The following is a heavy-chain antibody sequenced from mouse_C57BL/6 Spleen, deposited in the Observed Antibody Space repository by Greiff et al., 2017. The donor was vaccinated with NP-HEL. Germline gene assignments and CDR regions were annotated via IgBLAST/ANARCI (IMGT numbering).Heavy chain of an antibody. CDR2: INPNNGGT. D-gene: IGHD1-1*01. Sequence: DVKLQESGPELVKPGASVKMSCKASGYTFTDYNMHWVKQSHGKSLEWIGYINPNNGGTSYNQKFKGKATLTVNKSSSTAYMELRSLTSEDSAVYYCAREGAGSSPYYAMDYWGQGTSVTVSS. J-gene: IGHJ4*01. CDR3: AREGAGSSPYYAMDY. V-gene: IGHV1-22*01. CDR1: GYTFTDYN.